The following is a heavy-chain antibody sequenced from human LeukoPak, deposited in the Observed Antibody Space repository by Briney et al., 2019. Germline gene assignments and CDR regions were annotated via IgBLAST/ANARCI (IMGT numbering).Heavy chain of an antibody. CDR3: ARELSMVRGLIAPYYFDY. V-gene: IGHV1-69*04. Sequence: SVKVSCKASGGTFSSYAISWVRQAPGQGLEWMRRIIPILGIANYAQKFQGRVTITADKSTSTAYMELSSLRSEDTAVYYCARELSMVRGLIAPYYFDYWGQGTLVTVSS. CDR1: GGTFSSYA. D-gene: IGHD3-10*01. CDR2: IIPILGIA. J-gene: IGHJ4*02.